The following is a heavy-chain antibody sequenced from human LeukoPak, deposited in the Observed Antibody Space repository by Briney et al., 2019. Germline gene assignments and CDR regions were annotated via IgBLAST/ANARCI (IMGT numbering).Heavy chain of an antibody. V-gene: IGHV3-15*01. CDR3: TKIWGKAAAEAPTGPNSY. Sequence: GGSLRLSLAASGFTFYKIWISRVRQAPGKGLEWVGRIKSKSDGGTTDYAAPVEGRFTISRDDSKNTLYLQMNSLKSEDTAVYYCTKIWGKAAAEAPTGPNSYWGQGTLVTVSS. CDR2: IKSKSDGGTT. D-gene: IGHD6-25*01. CDR1: GFTFYKIW. J-gene: IGHJ4*02.